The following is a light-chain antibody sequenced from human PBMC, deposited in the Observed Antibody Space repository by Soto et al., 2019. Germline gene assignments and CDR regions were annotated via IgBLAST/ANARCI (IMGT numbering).Light chain of an antibody. CDR1: SRHSSYA. V-gene: IGLV4-69*01. CDR3: QTWGTGILV. CDR2: LNSDGRH. Sequence: QSVLTQSPSASASLGASVKLTCTLSSRHSSYASAWHQQQPEKGPRYLMKLNSDGRHTKGDGIPDRFSGSSSGTERYLTISSLQSEDEADYYCQTWGTGILVFGGGTKLTVL. J-gene: IGLJ2*01.